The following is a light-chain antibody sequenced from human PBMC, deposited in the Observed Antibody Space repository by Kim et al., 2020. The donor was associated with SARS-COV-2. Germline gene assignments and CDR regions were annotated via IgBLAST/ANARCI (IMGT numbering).Light chain of an antibody. CDR1: SLRNYY. Sequence: ALGQTVRIKGLGDSLRNYYANWYQQKPGQAPVIVIYSKNKRPSGIPDRFSGSRTGNTASLAITGAQAEDEADYYWNSRDSSGVYVCGTGTKGTVL. J-gene: IGLJ1*01. V-gene: IGLV3-19*01. CDR2: SKN. CDR3: NSRDSSGVYV.